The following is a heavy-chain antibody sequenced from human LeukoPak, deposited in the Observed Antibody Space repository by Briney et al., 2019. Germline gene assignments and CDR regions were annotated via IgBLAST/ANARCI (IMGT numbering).Heavy chain of an antibody. V-gene: IGHV3-30-3*01. D-gene: IGHD3-10*01. J-gene: IGHJ4*02. Sequence: PGRSLRLSCAASGFTFSSYAMHWVRQAPGKGLEWVAFISHDRSNNCHADSVKGRFTISRDNSKNTLYLQMNSLTDEDTAVYYCARDLSGSYMSDYWGQGTLVTVSS. CDR3: ARDLSGSYMSDY. CDR1: GFTFSSYA. CDR2: ISHDRSNN.